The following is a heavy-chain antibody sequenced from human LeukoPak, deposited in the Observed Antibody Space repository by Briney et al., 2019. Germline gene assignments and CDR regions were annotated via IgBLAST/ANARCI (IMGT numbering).Heavy chain of an antibody. Sequence: SGPTLVKPTQTLTLTCTFSGFSLSTSGVGVGWIRQPPGKALEWLALIYWDDDKRYSPSLKSRLTITKDTSKNQVVLTMTNMDPVDTATYYCAHSISIFGVVIIVNWFDPWGRGTLVTVSS. D-gene: IGHD3-3*01. V-gene: IGHV2-5*02. CDR2: IYWDDDK. J-gene: IGHJ5*02. CDR3: AHSISIFGVVIIVNWFDP. CDR1: GFSLSTSGVG.